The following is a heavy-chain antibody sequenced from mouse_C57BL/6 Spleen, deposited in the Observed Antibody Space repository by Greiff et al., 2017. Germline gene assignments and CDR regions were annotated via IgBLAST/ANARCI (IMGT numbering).Heavy chain of an antibody. CDR2: ISYSGST. CDR3: ARGSYYYGSRGFDY. Sequence: EVMLVESGPGMVKPSQSLSLTCTVTGYSITSGYDWHWIRHFPGNKLEWMGYISYSGSTNYNPSLKSRISITHDTSKNHFFLKLNSVTTEDTATYYCARGSYYYGSRGFDYWGQGTTLTVSS. CDR1: GYSITSGYD. J-gene: IGHJ2*01. V-gene: IGHV3-1*01. D-gene: IGHD1-1*01.